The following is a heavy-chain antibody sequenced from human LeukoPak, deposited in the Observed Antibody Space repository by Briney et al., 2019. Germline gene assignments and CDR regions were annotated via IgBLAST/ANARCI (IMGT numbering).Heavy chain of an antibody. Sequence: ASVKVSCKASGYTFTGYYMHWVRQAPGRGLEWMGWINSNSGGTNYAQKFQGRVTMTRDTSISTAYMELSRLRSDDTAVYYCARFQIVVVPAAINWFDPWGQGTLVTVSS. CDR1: GYTFTGYY. CDR2: INSNSGGT. V-gene: IGHV1-2*02. D-gene: IGHD2-2*02. J-gene: IGHJ5*02. CDR3: ARFQIVVVPAAINWFDP.